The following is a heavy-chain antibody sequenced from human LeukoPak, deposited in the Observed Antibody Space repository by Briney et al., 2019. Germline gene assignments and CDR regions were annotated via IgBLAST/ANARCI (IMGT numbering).Heavy chain of an antibody. J-gene: IGHJ3*02. D-gene: IGHD3-22*01. CDR3: ARVAGEASGYHPFDI. CDR2: MRTMPDNSEII. Sequence: GGSLRLSCVTSGFTFSNYAMAWVRQAPGQGLECVSAMRTMPDNSEIIYYADSVRGRFTISRDNAKNSIYLHMTRLRVEGTAVYYCARVAGEASGYHPFDIWGQGTMVTASS. CDR1: GFTFSNYA. V-gene: IGHV3-21*06.